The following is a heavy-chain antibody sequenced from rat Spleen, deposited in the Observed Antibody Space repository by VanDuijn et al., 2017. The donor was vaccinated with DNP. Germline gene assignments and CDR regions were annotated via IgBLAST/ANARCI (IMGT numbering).Heavy chain of an antibody. CDR1: GFSLTSYN. Sequence: QVQLKESGPGLVQPSQTLSLTCTVSGFSLTSYNVHWVRQPTGKGLEWMGIIWTGGSTDYNSALKSRLSISRDTSKSQVFLKMNSLQTEDIATYYCAREVYYYSSYGYFDYWGQGVMVTVSS. V-gene: IGHV2-30*01. J-gene: IGHJ2*01. CDR3: AREVYYYSSYGYFDY. D-gene: IGHD1-2*01. CDR2: IWTGGST.